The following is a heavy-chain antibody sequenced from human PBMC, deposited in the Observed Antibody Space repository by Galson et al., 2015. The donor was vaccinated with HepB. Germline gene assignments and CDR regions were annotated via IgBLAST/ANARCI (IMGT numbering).Heavy chain of an antibody. Sequence: SVTVSCKAAGYTFNNHAMHWVRQVPGLGLEWMGWINDGSGNTRYSEKFQGRVTITVDTSANTVYMELSSLRSEDTAVYYCARDRPPPVISGALDIWGQGTLVTVSS. V-gene: IGHV1-3*01. D-gene: IGHD3-10*01. CDR3: ARDRPPPVISGALDI. J-gene: IGHJ3*02. CDR1: GYTFNNHA. CDR2: INDGSGNT.